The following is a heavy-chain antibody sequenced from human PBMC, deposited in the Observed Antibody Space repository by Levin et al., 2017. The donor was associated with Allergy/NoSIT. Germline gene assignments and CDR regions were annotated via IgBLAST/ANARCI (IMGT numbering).Heavy chain of an antibody. V-gene: IGHV3-30*04. J-gene: IGHJ3*02. D-gene: IGHD3-22*01. CDR1: GFTFSSYA. Sequence: SCAASGFTFSSYAMHWVRQAPGKGLEWVAVISYDGSNKYYADSVKGRFTISRDNSKNTLYLQMNSLRAEDTAVYYCARAERDSSGSDDAFDIWGQGTMVTVSS. CDR3: ARAERDSSGSDDAFDI. CDR2: ISYDGSNK.